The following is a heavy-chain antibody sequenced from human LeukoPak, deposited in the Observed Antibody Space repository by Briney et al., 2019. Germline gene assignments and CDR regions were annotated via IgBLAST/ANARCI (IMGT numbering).Heavy chain of an antibody. CDR2: IYYTGST. CDR3: ARSLSSSWNWFDP. J-gene: IGHJ5*02. D-gene: IGHD6-13*01. V-gene: IGHV4-59*01. CDR1: GGSIRSYY. Sequence: SETLSLTCSVSGGSIRSYYWNWIRQPPGKGLEWVGYIYYTGSTNYNPSLESRVTISVDTSKNQFSLKLNPVTAADTAVYYCARSLSSSWNWFDPWGQGTLVTVSS.